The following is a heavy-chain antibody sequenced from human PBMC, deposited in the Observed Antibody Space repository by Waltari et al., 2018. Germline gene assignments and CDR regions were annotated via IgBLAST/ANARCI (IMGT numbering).Heavy chain of an antibody. V-gene: IGHV4-34*01. CDR2: IRHPGNT. CDR3: TRGGNYDFWSHRPFVDP. CDR1: GASFSPYY. J-gene: IGHJ5*02. D-gene: IGHD3-3*01. Sequence: QVQLQQWGAGLLKPSETLSLTCSVSGASFSPYYWGGVRHVPGKGLEWIGQIRHPGNTNYNPSLQSRVAISIDTSRNQFSLRVFSVTAADTGLYFCTRGGNYDFWSHRPFVDPWGQGTQVTVSS.